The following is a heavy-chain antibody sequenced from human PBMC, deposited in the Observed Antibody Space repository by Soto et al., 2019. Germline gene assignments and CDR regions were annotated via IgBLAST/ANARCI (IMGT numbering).Heavy chain of an antibody. V-gene: IGHV3-30*18. Sequence: GGSLRLSCAASGFTFSSYGMHWVRQAPGKGLEWVAVISYDGSNKYYADSVKGRFTISRDNSKNTLYLQMNSLRAEDTAVYYCAKDHTYYDFWSGDLDYWGQGTVVTVST. D-gene: IGHD3-3*01. CDR3: AKDHTYYDFWSGDLDY. J-gene: IGHJ4*02. CDR2: ISYDGSNK. CDR1: GFTFSSYG.